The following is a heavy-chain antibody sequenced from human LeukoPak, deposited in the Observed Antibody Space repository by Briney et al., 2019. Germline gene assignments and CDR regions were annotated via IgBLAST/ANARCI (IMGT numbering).Heavy chain of an antibody. CDR3: ARQYYYGSGSYYNHRARDY. J-gene: IGHJ4*02. CDR2: IYSGGST. D-gene: IGHD3-10*01. Sequence: GGSLRLSCAASGFTVSSNYMSWVRQAPGKGLEWVSVIYSGGSTYYADSVKGRFTISRDNSKNTLYLQMNSLRAEDTAVYYCARQYYYGSGSYYNHRARDYWGQGTLVTVSS. CDR1: GFTVSSNY. V-gene: IGHV3-53*01.